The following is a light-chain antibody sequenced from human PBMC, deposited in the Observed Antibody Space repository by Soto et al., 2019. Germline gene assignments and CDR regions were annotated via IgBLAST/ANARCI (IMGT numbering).Light chain of an antibody. V-gene: IGLV1-44*01. CDR3: AARDDSLNGFWV. Sequence: QSVLTQPPSASGTPGQRVTISCSGSSSNIGRNTVNWYQQLPGTAPKLLIYTDNQRPSGVPDRFSGSKSGTSASLAISGLQSEDEADYYCAARDDSLNGFWVFGGGTKLTVL. J-gene: IGLJ3*02. CDR1: SSNIGRNT. CDR2: TDN.